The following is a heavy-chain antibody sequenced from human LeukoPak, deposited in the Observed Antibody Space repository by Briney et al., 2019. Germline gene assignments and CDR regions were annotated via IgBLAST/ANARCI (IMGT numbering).Heavy chain of an antibody. Sequence: GGSLRLSCAASGFTFSSYAMSWVRQAPGKGLEWVSAISGSGGSTYYADSVKGRFTISRDNSKNTLYLQMNSLRAEDTAIYYCAKDSYYDILTGYYRGAFDIWGQGTMATVSS. CDR2: ISGSGGST. D-gene: IGHD3-9*01. V-gene: IGHV3-23*01. CDR1: GFTFSSYA. J-gene: IGHJ3*02. CDR3: AKDSYYDILTGYYRGAFDI.